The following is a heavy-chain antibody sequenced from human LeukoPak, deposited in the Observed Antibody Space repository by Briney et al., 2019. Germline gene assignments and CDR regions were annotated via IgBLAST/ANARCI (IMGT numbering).Heavy chain of an antibody. CDR2: MNPNSGNT. CDR3: ARADYSNYVSYYYYMDV. Sequence: GSSVKVSCMASGGTFSSYDTSWVRQATGQGLEWMGWMNPNSGNTGYAQKFQGRVTMTRNTSISTAYMELSSLRSEDTAVYYCARADYSNYVSYYYYMDVWGKGTTVTVSS. D-gene: IGHD4-11*01. J-gene: IGHJ6*03. V-gene: IGHV1-8*02. CDR1: GGTFSSYD.